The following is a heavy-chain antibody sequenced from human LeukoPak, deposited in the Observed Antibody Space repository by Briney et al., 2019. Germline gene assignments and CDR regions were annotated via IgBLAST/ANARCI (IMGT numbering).Heavy chain of an antibody. J-gene: IGHJ3*02. V-gene: IGHV3-13*01. CDR2: ITTAGKT. D-gene: IGHD3-22*01. Sequence: PGGSLRLSCVASGFTLSDYDMHWVRQATGERLEWFSSITTAGKTYYPASVKGRFTISRENAKNSFYLQMNSLGAGDTAVYYCARWWYYESSGQGGAFDIWGQGTMVTVSS. CDR1: GFTLSDYD. CDR3: ARWWYYESSGQGGAFDI.